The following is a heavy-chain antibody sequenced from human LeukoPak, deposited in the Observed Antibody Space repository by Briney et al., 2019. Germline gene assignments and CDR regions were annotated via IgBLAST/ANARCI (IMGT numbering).Heavy chain of an antibody. J-gene: IGHJ4*02. CDR2: IRSKVYGGTA. Sequence: GGSLRLSCAASGFTFSAYAMSWFRQAPGKGLEWLGFIRSKVYGGTAEYAASVKGRFTISRDDSKSIAYLQVNSLKTEDTAVYYCTRLDGYGHPEDFDFWGQGTLVTVSS. V-gene: IGHV3-49*03. CDR1: GFTFSAYA. CDR3: TRLDGYGHPEDFDF. D-gene: IGHD5-18*01.